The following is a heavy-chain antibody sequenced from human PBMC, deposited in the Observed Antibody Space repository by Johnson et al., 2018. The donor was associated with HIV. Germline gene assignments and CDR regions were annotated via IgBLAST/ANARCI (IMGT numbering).Heavy chain of an antibody. CDR2: ISSSGSTI. Sequence: QVQLVESGGGLVQPGGSLRLSCAASGFTFSDYYMSWIRQAPGKGLEWVSYISSSGSTIYYANSVKGRFTISRDNAKNTLYLQMNSLRAEDTAVYHCAKDVDRLRWEGDAFDIWGQGTMVTVSS. CDR1: GFTFSDYY. D-gene: IGHD1-26*01. V-gene: IGHV3-11*04. J-gene: IGHJ3*02. CDR3: AKDVDRLRWEGDAFDI.